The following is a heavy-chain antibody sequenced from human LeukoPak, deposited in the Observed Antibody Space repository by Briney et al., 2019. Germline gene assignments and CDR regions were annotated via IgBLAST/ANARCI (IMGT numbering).Heavy chain of an antibody. CDR3: ARHDGGGDPLALDY. CDR1: GGSIRHYF. J-gene: IGHJ4*02. D-gene: IGHD6-25*01. Sequence: SDTLYLTCTVSGGSIRHYFWSWIRQPPGQGLEWTGHIHYSGSTNYNPSLKSRVTISVDTSKKQFSLKLSSVTAADTAVYYCARHDGGGDPLALDYWGQGTLVTVSS. V-gene: IGHV4-59*08. CDR2: IHYSGST.